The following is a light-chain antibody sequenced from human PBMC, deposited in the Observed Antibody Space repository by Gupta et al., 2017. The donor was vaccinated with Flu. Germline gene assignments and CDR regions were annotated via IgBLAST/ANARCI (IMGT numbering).Light chain of an antibody. J-gene: IGLJ2*01. CDR2: EVS. CDR3: SSYTSSSTRV. V-gene: IGLV2-14*01. CDR1: SSDVGGYNY. Sequence: QSALPQPASVSWSPGQSTTISCTGTSSDVGGYNYVSWYQQHPGKAPKLMIYEVSNRPSGVSNRFSGSKSGNTASLTISGLQAEDEADYYCSSYTSSSTRVFGGGTKLTVL.